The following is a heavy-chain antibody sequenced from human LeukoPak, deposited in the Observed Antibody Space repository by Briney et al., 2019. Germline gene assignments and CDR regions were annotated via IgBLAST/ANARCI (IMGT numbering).Heavy chain of an antibody. V-gene: IGHV4-39*01. CDR3: ARHASVDGNWPRPLDY. D-gene: IGHD6-19*01. Sequence: SETLSLTCTVSGGSISSSPYYWGWIRQPPGKGLEWIGNIYYSGSTYYNPSLKTRVTVSVDTSKNQFSLKLTSVTAADTAVYYCARHASVDGNWPRPLDYWGQGSLVTVSS. CDR2: IYYSGST. J-gene: IGHJ4*02. CDR1: GGSISSSPYY.